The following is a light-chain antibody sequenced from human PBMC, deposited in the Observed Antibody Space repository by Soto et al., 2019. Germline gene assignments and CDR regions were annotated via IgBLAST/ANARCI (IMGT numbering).Light chain of an antibody. CDR1: ETVATN. V-gene: IGKV3-15*01. CDR3: QQYDNWPPPT. J-gene: IGKJ1*01. Sequence: EVVMTQSPATLSVSPGERATLSCRASETVATNLAWYQQKPGQAPRLLISGASTRAAGISDRFRGSGSGTEFTLTISSLRSEDFAVYYCQQYDNWPPPTFGQGTKVDIK. CDR2: GAS.